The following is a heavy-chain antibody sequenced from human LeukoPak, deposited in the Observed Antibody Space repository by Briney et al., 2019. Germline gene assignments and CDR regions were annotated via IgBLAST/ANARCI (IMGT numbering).Heavy chain of an antibody. CDR3: AREAVAGTYFDY. CDR2: IYYSGST. CDR1: GGSISSYY. J-gene: IGHJ4*02. Sequence: PSETLSLTCTVSGGSISSYYWSWIRQPPGKGLEWIGYIYYSGSTNYNPSLKSRVTISVDTSKNQFSLKLSSVTAADTAVYYCAREAVAGTYFDYWGQGTLVTVFS. V-gene: IGHV4-59*01. D-gene: IGHD6-19*01.